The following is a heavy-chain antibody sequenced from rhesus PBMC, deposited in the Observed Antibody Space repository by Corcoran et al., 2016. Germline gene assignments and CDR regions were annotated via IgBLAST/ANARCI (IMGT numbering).Heavy chain of an antibody. D-gene: IGHD4-29*01. Sequence: EVQLVESGAALVQPGGSLRLSCAASGCTFSNSWMSWVRQAPGKGLEWVARIKGKPDGETADYAASVKGRFTISRDDSKNTLYLQMNSLKTEDTAVYYCTTDRVTTVPYYFAYWGQGVLVTVSS. CDR1: GCTFSNSW. V-gene: IGHV3-30*02. CDR2: IKGKPDGETA. CDR3: TTDRVTTVPYYFAY. J-gene: IGHJ4*01.